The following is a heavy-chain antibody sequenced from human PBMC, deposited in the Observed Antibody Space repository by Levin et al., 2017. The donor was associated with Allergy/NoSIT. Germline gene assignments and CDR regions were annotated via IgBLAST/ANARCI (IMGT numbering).Heavy chain of an antibody. Sequence: SQTLSLTCTVSGGSISSYYWSWIRQPPGKGLEWIGYIYYSGSTNYNPSLKSRVTISVDTSKNQFSLKLSSVTAADTAVYYCARGLYYDSSGYLGYWGQGTLVTVSS. CDR2: IYYSGST. J-gene: IGHJ4*02. D-gene: IGHD3-22*01. V-gene: IGHV4-59*01. CDR3: ARGLYYDSSGYLGY. CDR1: GGSISSYY.